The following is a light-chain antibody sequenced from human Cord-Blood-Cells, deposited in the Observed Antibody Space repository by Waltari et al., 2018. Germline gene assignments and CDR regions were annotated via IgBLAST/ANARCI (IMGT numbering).Light chain of an antibody. CDR1: SSDVGGHNY. V-gene: IGLV2-8*01. Sequence: QSALTQPPSASGSPGQSVTISCTGTSSDVGGHNYVSWYQQHSGKAPKLMIYEVSNRPSGVPDRFSGSKSGNTASLTVSGLQAEDEADYYCSSYAGSNNVFGTGTKVTVL. CDR2: EVS. CDR3: SSYAGSNNV. J-gene: IGLJ1*01.